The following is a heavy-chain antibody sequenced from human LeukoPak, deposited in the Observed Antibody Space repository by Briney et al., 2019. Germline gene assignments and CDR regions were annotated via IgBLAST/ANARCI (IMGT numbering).Heavy chain of an antibody. D-gene: IGHD3-22*01. CDR1: GGTFSSYA. CDR2: IIPIFGIA. J-gene: IGHJ4*02. V-gene: IGHV1-69*04. CDR3: AGGDSGGYYDLFDY. Sequence: SVKVSCKASGGTFSSYAISWVRQAPGQGLEWMGRIIPIFGIANYAQKFQGRVTITADKSTSTAYMELSSLRSEDTAVYYCAGGDSGGYYDLFDYWGQGTLVTVSS.